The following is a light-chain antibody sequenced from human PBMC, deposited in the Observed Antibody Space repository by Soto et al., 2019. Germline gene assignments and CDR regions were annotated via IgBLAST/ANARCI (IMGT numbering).Light chain of an antibody. CDR2: EVS. CDR1: SSDVADYNY. J-gene: IGLJ3*02. Sequence: QSALTQPPSASGSPGQSVTISCTGTSSDVADYNYVSWYQQYPGKAPKLMIYEVSKRPSGVPDRFSGSKSGNTASLTVSGLQAEDEADYYCSSYEGSNNWVFGGGTKVTVL. CDR3: SSYEGSNNWV. V-gene: IGLV2-8*01.